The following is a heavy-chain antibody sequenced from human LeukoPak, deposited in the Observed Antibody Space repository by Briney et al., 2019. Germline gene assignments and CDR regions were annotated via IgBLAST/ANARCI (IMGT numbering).Heavy chain of an antibody. V-gene: IGHV3-7*01. CDR1: GFTFSSYW. J-gene: IGHJ4*02. CDR2: IKEDGSEK. CDR3: AREGT. Sequence: GGSLRLSCAASGFTFSSYWRNWIRQPPGKGLEWVANIKEDGSEKYYVDSVKGRFTISRDNAKNSLYLQMNSLRAEDTAVYYCAREGTWGQGTLVTVSS.